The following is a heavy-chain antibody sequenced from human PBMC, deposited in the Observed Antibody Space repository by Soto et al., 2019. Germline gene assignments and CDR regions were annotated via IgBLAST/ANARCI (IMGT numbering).Heavy chain of an antibody. Sequence: ASVKVSCTASGYTFTSYAMHWVRQAPGQRPEWMGWINAGNGNTKYSQKFQGRVTITRDTSASTAYMELSSLRSEDTAVYYCASLTGRTNYFDYWGQGTLVTGSS. D-gene: IGHD1-7*01. V-gene: IGHV1-3*01. CDR1: GYTFTSYA. J-gene: IGHJ4*02. CDR2: INAGNGNT. CDR3: ASLTGRTNYFDY.